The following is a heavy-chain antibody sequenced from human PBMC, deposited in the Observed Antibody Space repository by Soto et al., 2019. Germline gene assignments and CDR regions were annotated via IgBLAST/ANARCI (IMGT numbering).Heavy chain of an antibody. CDR3: ARLRAYCSRTSCYTYSYYYGMDV. Sequence: PGESVTISCKVYGYSFTRYWIAWVRQMPGKGLQSIATIYPGASDTRYSPSFQGQVTISADKSISTAYLQWSSLKASDTAMYYCARLRAYCSRTSCYTYSYYYGMDVWGQGTPVTVSS. J-gene: IGHJ6*01. CDR1: GYSFTRYW. CDR2: IYPGASDT. D-gene: IGHD2-2*02. V-gene: IGHV5-51*01.